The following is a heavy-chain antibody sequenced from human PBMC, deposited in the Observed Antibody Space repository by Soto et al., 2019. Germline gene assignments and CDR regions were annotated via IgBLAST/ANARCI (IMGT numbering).Heavy chain of an antibody. Sequence: PGESLKVSCKGSGYSFTSYWISWVRQMPGKGLEWMGRIDPSDSYTNYSPSFQGHVTISADKSISTAYLQWSSLKASDTAMYYCARLRGYSGYDPFYSSCGMDVWGQAPTLTVFS. V-gene: IGHV5-10-1*01. CDR3: ARLRGYSGYDPFYSSCGMDV. CDR1: GYSFTSYW. CDR2: IDPSDSYT. D-gene: IGHD5-12*01. J-gene: IGHJ6*02.